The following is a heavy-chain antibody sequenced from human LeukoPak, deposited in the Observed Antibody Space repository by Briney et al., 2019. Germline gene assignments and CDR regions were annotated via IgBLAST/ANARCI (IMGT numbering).Heavy chain of an antibody. CDR1: EFSVGSNY. Sequence: GGSLRLSCAASEFSVGSNYMTWVRQAPGKGLEWVSSISGSSDSTYYADSVKGRFTISRDNSKNTLYLQMYSLRAEDTAVYYCASFDIWGQGTMVTVSS. CDR2: ISGSSDST. J-gene: IGHJ3*02. CDR3: ASFDI. V-gene: IGHV3-23*01.